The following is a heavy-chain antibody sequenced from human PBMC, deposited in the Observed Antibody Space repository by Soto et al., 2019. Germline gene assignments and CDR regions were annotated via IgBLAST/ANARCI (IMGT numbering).Heavy chain of an antibody. Sequence: GASVKVSCKASGYTFTSYGISWVRQAPGQGLEWMGWISAYNGNTNYAQKLQGRVTMTTDTSTSTAYMELRSLRSDDTAVYYCARGIAARPHYYYYGMDVWGQGTTVTVSS. CDR1: GYTFTSYG. CDR3: ARGIAARPHYYYYGMDV. J-gene: IGHJ6*02. V-gene: IGHV1-18*01. CDR2: ISAYNGNT. D-gene: IGHD6-6*01.